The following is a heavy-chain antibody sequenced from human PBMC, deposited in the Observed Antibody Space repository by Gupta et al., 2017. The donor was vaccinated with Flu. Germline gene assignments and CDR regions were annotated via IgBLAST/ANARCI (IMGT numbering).Heavy chain of an antibody. J-gene: IGHJ5*01. V-gene: IGHV1-2*04. CDR1: GYTFTGYY. CDR3: ARSLGTDGSTGYFDS. D-gene: IGHD1-7*01. CDR2: INPNRGGT. Sequence: QVQLVQSGAEVKKPGASVKVSCKASGYTFTGYYLHWVRQAPGQGLEWMGWINPNRGGTKYAQKFQGWVTMTRDTSINTAYMELSLGYDDTAVYYCARSLGTDGSTGYFDSWGQGTLVTVSS.